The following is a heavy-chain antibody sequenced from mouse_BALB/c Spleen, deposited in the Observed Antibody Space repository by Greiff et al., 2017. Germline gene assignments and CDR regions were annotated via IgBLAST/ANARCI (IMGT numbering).Heavy chain of an antibody. V-gene: IGHV14-3*02. Sequence: EVQLVESGAELVKPGASVKLSCTASGFNIKDTYMHWVKQRPEQGLEWIGRIDPANGNTKYDPKFQGKATITADTSSNTAYLQLSSLTSEDTAVYYCARSGGRAYFDYWGQGTTLTVSS. CDR1: GFNIKDTY. D-gene: IGHD3-1*01. CDR2: IDPANGNT. J-gene: IGHJ2*01. CDR3: ARSGGRAYFDY.